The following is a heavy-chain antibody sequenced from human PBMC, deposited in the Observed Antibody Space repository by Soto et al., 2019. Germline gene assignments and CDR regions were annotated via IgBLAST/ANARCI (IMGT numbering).Heavy chain of an antibody. CDR2: IHYSGST. V-gene: IGHV4-31*03. D-gene: IGHD3-10*01. Sequence: PSETLSLTCSVSGGSFNSGGHYWSWIRQRPGKGLEWIGYIHYSGSTFYDPSLKSRVTMSMDTSKNQFSLNLRSVTAADTAVYYCARDDWYYGSGSYGRGAFDIWGQGTMVTVSS. CDR1: GGSFNSGGHY. J-gene: IGHJ3*02. CDR3: ARDDWYYGSGSYGRGAFDI.